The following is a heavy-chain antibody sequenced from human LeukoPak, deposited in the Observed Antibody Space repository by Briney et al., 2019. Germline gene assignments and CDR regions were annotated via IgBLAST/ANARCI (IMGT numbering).Heavy chain of an antibody. CDR3: ARYPNSSDNPFPLFDY. CDR2: ISSSSSYI. CDR1: GFTFSSDS. D-gene: IGHD3-22*01. J-gene: IGHJ4*02. Sequence: GGSLRLSCAASGFTFSSDSMNWVRQAPGKGLEWVSSISSSSSYIYYAESVKDRFTISRDNAKNSLYLQMNSLRAEDTAVYYCARYPNSSDNPFPLFDYWGQGTLVTVSS. V-gene: IGHV3-21*01.